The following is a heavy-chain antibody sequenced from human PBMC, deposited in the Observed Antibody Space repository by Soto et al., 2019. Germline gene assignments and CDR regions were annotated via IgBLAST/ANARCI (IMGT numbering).Heavy chain of an antibody. CDR1: GYTFSSYG. CDR2: ISAYNGNT. J-gene: IGHJ5*02. CDR3: ARDRVYNWNYGWFDP. D-gene: IGHD1-7*01. Sequence: QVQLVQSGAEVKKPGASVKVSCKASGYTFSSYGISWVRQAPGQGLEWMGRISAYNGNTNYAQKLQGRVTMTTDTSTSTAYMELRSLRSDDTAVYYCARDRVYNWNYGWFDPWGKGTLVTVSS. V-gene: IGHV1-18*01.